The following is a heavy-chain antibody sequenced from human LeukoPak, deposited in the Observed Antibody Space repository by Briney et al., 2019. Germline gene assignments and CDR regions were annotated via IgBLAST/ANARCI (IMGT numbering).Heavy chain of an antibody. CDR3: AREEVNYYGSGRLFH. CDR1: GYTFTTYG. CDR2: ISTYNGNT. J-gene: IGHJ4*02. Sequence: ASVKVSCKASGYTFTTYGITWVRQAPGQGLEWMGWISTYNGNTNYAQKLQGRVTMTTDTSTSTAYMELRSLRSDDTAVYYCAREEVNYYGSGRLFHWGQGTLVTVSS. V-gene: IGHV1-18*01. D-gene: IGHD3-10*01.